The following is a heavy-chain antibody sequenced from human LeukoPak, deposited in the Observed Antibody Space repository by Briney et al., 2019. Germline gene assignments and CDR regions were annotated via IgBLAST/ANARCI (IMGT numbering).Heavy chain of an antibody. Sequence: ASVKVSCKASGYIFSNYGLSWVRQAPGKGLEWMGWISGYSGNTKYAQKFQGRFTMTTDTSTNTAYMQLRNLRSDDTAVYYCTRGGSGWLDFDYWGQGTLVTVSS. CDR3: TRGGSGWLDFDY. CDR1: GYIFSNYG. D-gene: IGHD6-13*01. J-gene: IGHJ4*02. CDR2: ISGYSGNT. V-gene: IGHV1-18*01.